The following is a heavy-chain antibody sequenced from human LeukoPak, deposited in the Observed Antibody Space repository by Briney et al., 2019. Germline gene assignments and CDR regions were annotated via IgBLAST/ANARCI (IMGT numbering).Heavy chain of an antibody. CDR3: ARGASEGDYSEYVN. CDR1: GYTFTSYG. V-gene: IGHV1-18*01. CDR2: ISAYNGNT. Sequence: GASVKVSCKASGYTFTSYGISWVRQAPGQGLEWMGWISAYNGNTNYAQKFQGRVTITADESTSTAYMELSSLRSEDTAVYYCARGASEGDYSEYVNWGQGTLVTVSS. J-gene: IGHJ4*02. D-gene: IGHD4-17*01.